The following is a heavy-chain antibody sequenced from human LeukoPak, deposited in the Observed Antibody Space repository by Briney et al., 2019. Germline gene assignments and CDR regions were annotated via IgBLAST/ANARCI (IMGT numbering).Heavy chain of an antibody. CDR1: GYTFTGYY. D-gene: IGHD3-22*01. V-gene: IGHV1-2*02. J-gene: IGHJ4*02. CDR2: INPNSGGT. Sequence: ASVKVSCKASGYTFTGYYMHWVRQAPGQGLEWMGWINPNSGGTNHAQKFQGRVTMTRDTSINTAYMELSRLRSDDTAVYYCARTFPTYYYDSSGYYLNYWGQGTLVTVSS. CDR3: ARTFPTYYYDSSGYYLNY.